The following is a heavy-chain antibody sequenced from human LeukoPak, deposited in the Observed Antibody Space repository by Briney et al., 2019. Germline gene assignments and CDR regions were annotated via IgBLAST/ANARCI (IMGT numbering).Heavy chain of an antibody. V-gene: IGHV3-33*01. J-gene: IGHJ4*02. CDR3: ARVVSGDYDY. CDR1: GFTFSTYG. Sequence: GGSLRLSCATSGFTFSTYGMHWVRQAPGKGLEWVAFIWFDGSNEDYADSVKGRFTISRDNAKNTLYLQMNSLRAEDTAVYYCARVVSGDYDYWGQGTLVTVSS. D-gene: IGHD2-15*01. CDR2: IWFDGSNE.